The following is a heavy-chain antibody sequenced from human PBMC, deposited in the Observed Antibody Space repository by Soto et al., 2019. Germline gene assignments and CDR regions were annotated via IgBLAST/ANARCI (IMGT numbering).Heavy chain of an antibody. CDR3: ARGDDSSGWYRY. V-gene: IGHV3-21*01. CDR2: ISSSSSYI. CDR1: GFTFSSYS. J-gene: IGHJ4*02. Sequence: EVQLVESGGGLVKPGGSLRLSCVASGFTFSSYSMNWVRQAPGKGLEWVSSISSSSSYIYYADSVKGRFTISRDNAKNSLYLQMNSLRAEDTAVYYCARGDDSSGWYRYWGQGTLVTVSS. D-gene: IGHD6-19*01.